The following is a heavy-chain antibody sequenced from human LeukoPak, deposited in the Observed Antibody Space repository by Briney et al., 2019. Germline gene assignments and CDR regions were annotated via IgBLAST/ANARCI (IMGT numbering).Heavy chain of an antibody. CDR1: GFTFNDYS. V-gene: IGHV3-74*01. CDR2: MNSDGSTT. D-gene: IGHD6-13*01. J-gene: IGHJ4*02. Sequence: GGSLRLSCAASGFTFNDYSMHWVPQAPRKGPWWVSSMNSDGSTTTYADSVRGRFTISRDNAKNTLYLQMNSLRVEDTAVYYCARGSKYSSSWYVDYWGQGTLVTVSS. CDR3: ARGSKYSSSWYVDY.